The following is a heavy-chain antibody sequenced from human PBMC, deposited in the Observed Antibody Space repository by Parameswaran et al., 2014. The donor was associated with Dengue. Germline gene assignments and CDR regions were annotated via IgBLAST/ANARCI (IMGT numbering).Heavy chain of an antibody. Sequence: VRQAPGKGLEWIGYIYYSGSTYYNPSLKSRVTISVDTSKNQFSLKLSSVTAADTAVYYCARDPGYYSFSAYAFDIWGQGTMVTVSS. CDR3: ARDPGYYSFSAYAFDI. J-gene: IGHJ3*02. CDR2: IYYSGST. V-gene: IGHV4-31*02. D-gene: IGHD3-22*01.